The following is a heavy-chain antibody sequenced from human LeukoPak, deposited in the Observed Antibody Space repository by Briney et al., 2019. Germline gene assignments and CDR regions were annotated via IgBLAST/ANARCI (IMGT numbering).Heavy chain of an antibody. J-gene: IGHJ4*02. D-gene: IGHD3-10*01. CDR1: GYSISSGYY. CDR3: ARDGEKSGN. V-gene: IGHV4-38-2*02. CDR2: IYHSGST. Sequence: PSETLSLTCTVSGYSISSGYYWGWIRQPPGKGLEWIGSIYHSGSTYYNPSLKSRVTISVDTSKNQFSLKLSSVTAADTAVYYCARDGEKSGNWGQGTLVTVSS.